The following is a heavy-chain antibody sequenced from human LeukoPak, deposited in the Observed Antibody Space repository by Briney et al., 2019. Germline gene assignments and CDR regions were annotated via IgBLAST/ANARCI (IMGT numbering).Heavy chain of an antibody. V-gene: IGHV3-53*01. D-gene: IGHD3-22*01. Sequence: GGSLRLSCAASGFTVSSIHMVWVRQAPGKGLEWVSVTYTGGNSYYADSVKGRFIISRDISKNTLYLQMSSLRAEDSALYYCARGGRGSAAVVAPRSFDIWGQGTMVTVSS. CDR3: ARGGRGSAAVVAPRSFDI. CDR2: TYTGGNS. CDR1: GFTVSSIH. J-gene: IGHJ3*02.